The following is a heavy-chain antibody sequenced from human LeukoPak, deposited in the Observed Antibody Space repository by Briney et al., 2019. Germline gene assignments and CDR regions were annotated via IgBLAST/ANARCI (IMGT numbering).Heavy chain of an antibody. J-gene: IGHJ6*02. CDR3: AKGGRGTTVTTSGV. CDR2: ISGSGGST. CDR1: GFTFSSYA. V-gene: IGHV3-23*01. Sequence: GGSLRLSCAASGFTFSSYAMSWVRQAPGKGLEWVSAISGSGGSTYYADSVKGRFTISRDNSKNTLYLQMNSLRAEDTAVYYCAKGGRGTTVTTSGVWGQGTTVTVSS. D-gene: IGHD4-17*01.